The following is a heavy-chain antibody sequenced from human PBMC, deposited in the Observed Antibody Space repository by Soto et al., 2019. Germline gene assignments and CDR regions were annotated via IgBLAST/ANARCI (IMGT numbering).Heavy chain of an antibody. CDR2: ISYDGGET. CDR1: GFMFSNYG. V-gene: IGHV3-30*03. J-gene: IGHJ4*02. D-gene: IGHD4-4*01. Sequence: QVQLVESGGGVVHPGRSLSLSCAGSGFMFSNYGMHRVRRAPGKGLEWVAFISYDGGETFYADSVKGRITISRDNSERTLFLHMSSVKKEDTVVYYCAITTVADASFDYWGQGTLFTVSS. CDR3: AITTVADASFDY.